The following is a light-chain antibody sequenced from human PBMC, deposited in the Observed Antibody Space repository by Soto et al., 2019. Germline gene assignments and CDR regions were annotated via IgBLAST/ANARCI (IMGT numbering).Light chain of an antibody. Sequence: EIVMTQSPATLSVSPGERATLSCRASESVSSNLAWYQQKPGQAPRLLMYGASTRATGTPDRFSDSGSGTEFPLTISSPQSEDFGVYYCQQYGYWAPWTFGQGAKVEIK. J-gene: IGKJ1*01. CDR2: GAS. V-gene: IGKV3-15*01. CDR3: QQYGYWAPWT. CDR1: ESVSSN.